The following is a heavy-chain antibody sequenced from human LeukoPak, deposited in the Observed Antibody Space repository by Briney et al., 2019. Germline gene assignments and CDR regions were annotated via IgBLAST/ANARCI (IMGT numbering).Heavy chain of an antibody. CDR2: INPNSGGT. Sequence: ASVKVSCKASGYTFTGYYMHWVRQAPGQGLEWTGWINPNSGGTNYAQKFQGRVTMTRDTSISTAYMELSRLRSDDTAVYYCARDRGNWGGRDAFDIWGQGTMVTVSS. V-gene: IGHV1-2*02. CDR1: GYTFTGYY. D-gene: IGHD7-27*01. J-gene: IGHJ3*02. CDR3: ARDRGNWGGRDAFDI.